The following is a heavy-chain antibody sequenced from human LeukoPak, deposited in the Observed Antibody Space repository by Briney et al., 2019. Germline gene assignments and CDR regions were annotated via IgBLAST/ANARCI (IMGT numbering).Heavy chain of an antibody. Sequence: SETLSLTCTVSGGSISNYYWSWIRQPPGKGLEWVGYIYYTGTTNYSPSLKSRVTISVDTSKNQFSLKLSSVTAADTAVYYCARGRPRGYSYGVARHFDYWGQGTLVTVSS. D-gene: IGHD5-18*01. CDR2: IYYTGTT. V-gene: IGHV4-59*12. CDR3: ARGRPRGYSYGVARHFDY. J-gene: IGHJ4*02. CDR1: GGSISNYY.